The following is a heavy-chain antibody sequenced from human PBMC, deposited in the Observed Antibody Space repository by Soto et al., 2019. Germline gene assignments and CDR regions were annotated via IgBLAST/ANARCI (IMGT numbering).Heavy chain of an antibody. CDR1: GGTFSSYA. D-gene: IGHD2-2*01. CDR3: ARALYCSSTSCYNWFDP. CDR2: IIPIFGTA. J-gene: IGHJ5*02. Sequence: SLKVSCKASGGTFSSYAISWVRQAPGQGLEWMGGIIPIFGTANYAQKFQGRVTITADESTSTAYMELSSLRSEDTAVYYCARALYCSSTSCYNWFDPWGQGTLVTVSS. V-gene: IGHV1-69*13.